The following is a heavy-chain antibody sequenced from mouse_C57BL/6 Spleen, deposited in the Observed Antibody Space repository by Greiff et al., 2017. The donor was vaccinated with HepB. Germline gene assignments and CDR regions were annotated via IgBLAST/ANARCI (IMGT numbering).Heavy chain of an antibody. D-gene: IGHD1-1*01. CDR3: ARSYYYGSSYFDY. CDR2: INPNYGTT. V-gene: IGHV1-39*01. J-gene: IGHJ2*01. CDR1: GYSFTDYN. Sequence: VQLQQSGPELVKPGASVKISCKASGYSFTDYNMNWVKQSNGKSLEWIGVINPNYGTTSYNQKFKGKATLTVYQSSSTADMQLNSLTSEDSAVYYCARSYYYGSSYFDYWGQGTTLTVSS.